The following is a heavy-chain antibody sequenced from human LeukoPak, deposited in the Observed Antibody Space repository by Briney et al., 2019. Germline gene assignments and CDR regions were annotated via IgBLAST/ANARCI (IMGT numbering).Heavy chain of an antibody. V-gene: IGHV1-46*01. D-gene: IGHD3-9*01. CDR2: INPSGGRT. J-gene: IGHJ4*02. CDR1: GYTLTSYY. Sequence: ASVKVSCKASGYTLTSYYMHWVRQAPGQGPEWMRVINPSGGRTTSYAQKIQGRVTMTRDTSMSTVSMELSSLRSEDTAVYYCARGTLRYFDFWGQGTLVTVSS. CDR3: ARGTLRYFDF.